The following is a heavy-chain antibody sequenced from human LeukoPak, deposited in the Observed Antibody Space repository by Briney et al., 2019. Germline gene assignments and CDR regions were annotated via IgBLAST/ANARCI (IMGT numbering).Heavy chain of an antibody. V-gene: IGHV3-30-3*01. D-gene: IGHD2-2*02. CDR1: GFTFSSYA. CDR3: ARTMSSSHTVYGMDV. J-gene: IGHJ6*02. Sequence: GGSLRLSCAASGFTFSSYAMHWVRQAPGKGLEWVAVISYDGSNKYYADSVKGRFTISRDNSKDTLYLQMNSLRAEDTAVYYCARTMSSSHTVYGMDVWGQGTTVTVSS. CDR2: ISYDGSNK.